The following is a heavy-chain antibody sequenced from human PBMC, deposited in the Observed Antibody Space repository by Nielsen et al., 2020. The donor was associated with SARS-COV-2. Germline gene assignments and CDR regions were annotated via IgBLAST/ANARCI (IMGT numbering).Heavy chain of an antibody. J-gene: IGHJ4*02. D-gene: IGHD4-17*01. CDR1: GFTFSSYA. V-gene: IGHV4-59*01. Sequence: ESLKISCAASGFTFSSYAMSWIRQPPGKGLEWIGYIYYSGSTNYNPSLKSRVTISVDTSKNQFSLKLSSVTAADTAVYYCARVSAWDYVVDYWGQGTLVTVSS. CDR2: IYYSGST. CDR3: ARVSAWDYVVDY.